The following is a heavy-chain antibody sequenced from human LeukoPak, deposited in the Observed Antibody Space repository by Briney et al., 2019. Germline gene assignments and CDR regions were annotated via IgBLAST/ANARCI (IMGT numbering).Heavy chain of an antibody. CDR1: GFTFDDYA. J-gene: IGHJ3*02. V-gene: IGHV3-9*03. D-gene: IGHD5-18*01. CDR2: ISWNSGII. CDR3: AKENTAFLTWGAFDI. Sequence: GRSLRLSCAASGFTFDDYAMNWVRQAPGEGLECVSGISWNSGIIGYADSVKGRFTISRDNAKNSLFLQINSLRAEDMALYYCAKENTAFLTWGAFDIWGQGTMVTVSS.